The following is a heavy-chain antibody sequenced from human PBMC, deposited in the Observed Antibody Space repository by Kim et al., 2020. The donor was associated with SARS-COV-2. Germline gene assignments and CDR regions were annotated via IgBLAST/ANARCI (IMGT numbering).Heavy chain of an antibody. V-gene: IGHV4-39*01. CDR2: IYYSGST. Sequence: SETLSLTCTVSGGSISSSSYYWGWIRQPPGKGLEWIGSIYYSGSTYYNPSLKSRVTISVDTSKNQFSLKPSSVTAADTAVYYCVGEGVDYGPGGGYWGQGTLVTVSS. J-gene: IGHJ4*02. CDR3: VGEGVDYGPGGGY. CDR1: GGSISSSSYY. D-gene: IGHD4-17*01.